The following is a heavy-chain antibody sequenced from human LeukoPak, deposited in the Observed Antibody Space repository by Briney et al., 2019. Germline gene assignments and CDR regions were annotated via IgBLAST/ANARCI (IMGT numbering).Heavy chain of an antibody. CDR3: ARGACSGGSCYSLPNWFDP. CDR1: GGSISSGGYS. Sequence: SETLPLTCAVSGGSISSGGYSWSWIRQPPGKGLEWIGYIYHSGSTYYNPSLKSRVTISVDRSKNQFSLKLSSVTAADTAVYYCARGACSGGSCYSLPNWFDPWGQGTLVTVSS. CDR2: IYHSGST. V-gene: IGHV4-30-2*01. J-gene: IGHJ5*02. D-gene: IGHD2-15*01.